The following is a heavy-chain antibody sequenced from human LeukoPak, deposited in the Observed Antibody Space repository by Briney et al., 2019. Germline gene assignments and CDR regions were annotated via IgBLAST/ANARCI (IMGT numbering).Heavy chain of an antibody. CDR2: IYYTGST. CDR3: ASSYYYDGTRYFDY. Sequence: SETLSLTCTVSGGSITSYYWTWIRQPPGKGLEWIGYIYYTGSTNSNPSFKSRVTISLDTSKKQFSLKLSSVTAADTAMYYCASSYYYDGTRYFDYWGLGTLVTVSS. D-gene: IGHD3-22*01. CDR1: GGSITSYY. V-gene: IGHV4-59*08. J-gene: IGHJ4*02.